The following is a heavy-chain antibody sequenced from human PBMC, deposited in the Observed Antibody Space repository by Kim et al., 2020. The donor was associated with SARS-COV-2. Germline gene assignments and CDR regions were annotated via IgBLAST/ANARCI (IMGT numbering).Heavy chain of an antibody. Sequence: ASVKVSCKASGYTFTSYAMHWVRQAPGQRLEWMGWINAGNGNTKYSQKFQGRVTITRDTSASTAYMELSSLRSEDTAVYYCARAWWELGTGRMDVWGQGTTVTVSS. CDR3: ARAWWELGTGRMDV. V-gene: IGHV1-3*01. CDR2: INAGNGNT. D-gene: IGHD2-15*01. CDR1: GYTFTSYA. J-gene: IGHJ6*02.